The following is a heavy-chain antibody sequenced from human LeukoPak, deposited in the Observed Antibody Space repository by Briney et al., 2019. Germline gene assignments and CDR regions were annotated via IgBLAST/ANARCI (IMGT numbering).Heavy chain of an antibody. J-gene: IGHJ4*02. D-gene: IGHD2-15*01. CDR1: GYTFTSYY. CDR2: INPSGGTT. CDR3: ARGGTWTIYSLDS. Sequence: ASVKVSCKASGYTFTSYYMHWVRQAPGQGLEWMGVINPSGGTTTYAQKFQGRVTMTRDTSTSTVYMELSSLSSEDTAVYFCARGGTWTIYSLDSWGPGTPVTVSS. V-gene: IGHV1-46*01.